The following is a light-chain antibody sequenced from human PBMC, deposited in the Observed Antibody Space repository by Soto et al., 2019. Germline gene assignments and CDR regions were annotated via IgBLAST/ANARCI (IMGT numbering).Light chain of an antibody. CDR1: YSNIGSNT. V-gene: IGLV1-44*01. CDR2: LNN. CDR3: ATWDDSLIDRV. J-gene: IGLJ3*02. Sequence: QSVLTQPPSASGTPGQRVTISCSGSYSNIGSNTVTWYQQFPGTAPKLLIYLNNQRPSGVPDRFSGSKSDTSASLAISALQPEDEADYFCATWDDSLIDRVFGGGTKLTVL.